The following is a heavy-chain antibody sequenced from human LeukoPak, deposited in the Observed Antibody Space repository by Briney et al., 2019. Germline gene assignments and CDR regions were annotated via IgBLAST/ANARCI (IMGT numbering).Heavy chain of an antibody. J-gene: IGHJ4*02. V-gene: IGHV4-31*03. CDR2: IYYSGTT. CDR3: ARGYGNYAYFDY. D-gene: IGHD4-17*01. Sequence: PSETLSLTCTVSGGSISSSSYYWGWIRQPPGKGLEWIGYIYYSGTTYSNPSLKSRVTISIDMSKNQFSLRLSSVTAADTAVYYCARGYGNYAYFDYWGQGTLVTVSS. CDR1: GGSISSSSYY.